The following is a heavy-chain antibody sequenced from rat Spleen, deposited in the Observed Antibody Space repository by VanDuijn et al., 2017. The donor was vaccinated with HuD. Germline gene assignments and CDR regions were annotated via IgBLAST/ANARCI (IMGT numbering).Heavy chain of an antibody. CDR1: GFTFSDYY. J-gene: IGHJ2*01. V-gene: IGHV5-29*01. CDR2: ISYDGSST. Sequence: EVQLVESDGGLVQPGRSLKLSCAASGFTFSDYYMAWVRQAPTKGLEWVATISYDGSSTYYRDSVKGRFSLSRDNAKSTLYLQMDSLRSEDTATYYCTTGTTRVPFDYWGQGVMVTVSS. D-gene: IGHD1-4*01. CDR3: TTGTTRVPFDY.